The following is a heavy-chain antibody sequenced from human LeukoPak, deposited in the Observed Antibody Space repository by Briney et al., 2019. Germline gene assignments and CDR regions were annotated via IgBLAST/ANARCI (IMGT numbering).Heavy chain of an antibody. D-gene: IGHD6-6*01. Sequence: SVKVSCKVSPGTFRSYTINWVRQTPGQGLEWMGRIIPIFGPPTYAQKFQGRVTITPDESTNTIYMDLSGLRSEDTAVYYCAREYSSSSGPETNLYYYYYYYMDVWGKGTTVTVSS. J-gene: IGHJ6*03. CDR2: IIPIFGPP. CDR3: AREYSSSSGPETNLYYYYYYYMDV. V-gene: IGHV1-69*13. CDR1: PGTFRSYT.